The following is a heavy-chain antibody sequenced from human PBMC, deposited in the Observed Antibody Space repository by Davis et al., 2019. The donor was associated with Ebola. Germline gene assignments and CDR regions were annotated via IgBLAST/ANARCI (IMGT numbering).Heavy chain of an antibody. Sequence: PSETLSLTCDVYGGSFSGYFWSWIRQPPGKGLEWIGEIIYSGGTNYNPSLKSRVTISVDTSKNQFSLKVSSVTAADTAVYYCARGRGYYDILTAGHWFDPWGQGTLVTVSS. CDR1: GGSFSGYF. V-gene: IGHV4-34*01. D-gene: IGHD3-9*01. CDR3: ARGRGYYDILTAGHWFDP. J-gene: IGHJ5*02. CDR2: IIYSGGT.